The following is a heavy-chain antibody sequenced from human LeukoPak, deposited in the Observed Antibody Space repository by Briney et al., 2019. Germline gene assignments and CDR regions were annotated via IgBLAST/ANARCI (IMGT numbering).Heavy chain of an antibody. D-gene: IGHD3-22*01. CDR3: ARGRPDPQNSDYWDY. CDR1: RGSISTYY. J-gene: IGHJ4*02. Sequence: SETLSLTCTISRGSISTYYWSWIRQTPGTTLEWIGNIHYTGRTRYNPSLEGRVTMSLDTPKNEFYLRLTSMTAADSAVDYCARGRPDPQNSDYWDYWGQGILVTVSS. V-gene: IGHV4-59*13. CDR2: IHYTGRT.